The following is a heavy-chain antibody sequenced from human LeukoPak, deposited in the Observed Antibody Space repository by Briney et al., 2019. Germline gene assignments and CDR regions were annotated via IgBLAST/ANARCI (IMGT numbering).Heavy chain of an antibody. J-gene: IGHJ4*02. CDR2: ISAYNGNT. V-gene: IGHV1-18*01. Sequence: ASVKVSCKASGYTFTSYGISWVRQAPGQGREWMGWISAYNGNTNYAQKLQGRVTMTTDTSTSTAYMELRSLRSDDTAVYYCASGYYYDSSGYYWVPDYWGQGTLVTVSS. CDR1: GYTFTSYG. CDR3: ASGYYYDSSGYYWVPDY. D-gene: IGHD3-22*01.